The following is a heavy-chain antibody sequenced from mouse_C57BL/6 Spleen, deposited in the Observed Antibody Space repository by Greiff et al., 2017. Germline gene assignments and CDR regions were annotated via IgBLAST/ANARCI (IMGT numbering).Heavy chain of an antibody. Sequence: EVKLMESEGGLVQPGSSMKLSCTASGFTFSDYYMAWVRQVPEKGLEWVANINSDGSSTYYLDSLKSRFIISRDNAKNILYLQMSSLKSEDTATYYCARVPYYSNYGGDYWGQGTTLTVSS. CDR3: ARVPYYSNYGGDY. V-gene: IGHV5-16*01. CDR1: GFTFSDYY. CDR2: INSDGSST. J-gene: IGHJ2*01. D-gene: IGHD2-5*01.